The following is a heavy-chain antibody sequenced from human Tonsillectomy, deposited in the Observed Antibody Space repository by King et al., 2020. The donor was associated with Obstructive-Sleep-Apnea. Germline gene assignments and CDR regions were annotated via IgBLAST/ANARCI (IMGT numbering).Heavy chain of an antibody. CDR3: AREATRDY. Sequence: PLQESGPGLVKPSETLSLTCTVSGGSISSSSYYWGWIRQPPGKGLEWIGSIYYSGSTYYNPSLKSRVTISVDTSKNQFSLKLSSVTAADTAVYYCAREATRDYWGQGTLVTVSS. V-gene: IGHV4-39*07. D-gene: IGHD2-2*01. CDR2: IYYSGST. CDR1: GGSISSSSYY. J-gene: IGHJ4*02.